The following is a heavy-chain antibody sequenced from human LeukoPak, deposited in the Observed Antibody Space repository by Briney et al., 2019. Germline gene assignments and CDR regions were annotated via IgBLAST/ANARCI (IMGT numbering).Heavy chain of an antibody. Sequence: PGGSLRLSCAASGFTFSSYSMSWVRQAPGRGLEWVANINQDGSEKYYVDSVKGRFTISRDNAKGSLHLEMNSLRAEDTAIYYCARRGYSTSWDIPDYWGQGTLVTVSS. D-gene: IGHD6-13*01. J-gene: IGHJ4*02. CDR2: INQDGSEK. CDR1: GFTFSSYS. V-gene: IGHV3-7*01. CDR3: ARRGYSTSWDIPDY.